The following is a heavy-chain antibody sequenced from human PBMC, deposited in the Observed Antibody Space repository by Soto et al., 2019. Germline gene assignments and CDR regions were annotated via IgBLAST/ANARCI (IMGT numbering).Heavy chain of an antibody. Sequence: GGSLRLSCAASGFTFSSYGMHWVRQAPGKGLEWVSVIYSGGSTYYADSVKGRFTISRDNSKNTLYLQMNSLRAEDTAVYYCARVAGGVPAASGTNWFDPWGQGTLVTVSS. V-gene: IGHV3-66*01. CDR3: ARVAGGVPAASGTNWFDP. J-gene: IGHJ5*02. D-gene: IGHD2-2*01. CDR1: GFTFSSYG. CDR2: IYSGGST.